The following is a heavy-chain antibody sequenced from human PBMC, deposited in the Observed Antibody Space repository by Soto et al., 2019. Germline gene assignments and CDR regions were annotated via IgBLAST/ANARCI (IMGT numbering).Heavy chain of an antibody. CDR2: IYYSGST. Sequence: SETLSLTCTVSGCSISSYYWSWIRQPPGKGLEWIGYIYYSGSTNYNPSLKSRVTISVDTSKNQFSLKLSSVTAADTAVYYCASADGMEGFDYWGQGTLVTVSS. J-gene: IGHJ4*02. CDR3: ASADGMEGFDY. D-gene: IGHD1-26*01. V-gene: IGHV4-59*08. CDR1: GCSISSYY.